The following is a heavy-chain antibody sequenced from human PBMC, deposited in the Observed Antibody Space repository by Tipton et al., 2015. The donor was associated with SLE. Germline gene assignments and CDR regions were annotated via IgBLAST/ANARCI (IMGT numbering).Heavy chain of an antibody. CDR2: VYQSGTT. D-gene: IGHD2-15*01. J-gene: IGHJ4*02. CDR3: ARGSVVADDY. CDR1: GESFSDSW. Sequence: TLSLTCAVYGESFSDSWWNWSRELPGKGLEWIGEVYQSGTTNYNASLKSRLTISVDTSNNQFSRRLTSVTAADTAVYYCARGSVVADDYWGQGTLVTVSS. V-gene: IGHV4-34*01.